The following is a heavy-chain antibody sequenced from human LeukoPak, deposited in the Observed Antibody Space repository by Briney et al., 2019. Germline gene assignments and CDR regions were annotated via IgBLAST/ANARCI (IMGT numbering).Heavy chain of an antibody. D-gene: IGHD6-13*01. V-gene: IGHV3-49*03. CDR2: IRTKAFGGTP. Sequence: GGSLRLSCTTSGFTFGDYTMSWFRQAPGKGLEWVGFIRTKAFGGTPEYAASVKGRFTISRDDSTSIAYLQMNSLKTEDTAVYYCSRGAAAGITGWFDSWGQGTLVTVSS. J-gene: IGHJ5*01. CDR1: GFTFGDYT. CDR3: SRGAAAGITGWFDS.